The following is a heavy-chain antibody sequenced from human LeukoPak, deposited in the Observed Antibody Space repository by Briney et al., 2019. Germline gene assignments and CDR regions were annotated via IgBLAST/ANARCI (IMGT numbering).Heavy chain of an antibody. Sequence: PGRSLRLSCAASGFTFSSYAMHWVRPAPGKGLEWVALISYDGSNKYYADPVKGRFTISRDDSKNTLYLQMNSLRAEDTAVYYCAKVQWSGDIVVVVAATGPLEDWGQGTLVTVSS. D-gene: IGHD2-15*01. J-gene: IGHJ4*02. CDR3: AKVQWSGDIVVVVAATGPLED. CDR1: GFTFSSYA. CDR2: ISYDGSNK. V-gene: IGHV3-30-3*01.